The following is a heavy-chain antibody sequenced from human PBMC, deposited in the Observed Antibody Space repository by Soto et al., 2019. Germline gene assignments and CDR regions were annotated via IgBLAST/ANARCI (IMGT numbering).Heavy chain of an antibody. D-gene: IGHD6-19*01. CDR1: GFTFSSYA. Sequence: PGGSLRLSCAASGFTFSSYAMHWVRQAPGKGLEYVSAISSNGGSTYYANSVKGRFTISRDNSKNTLYLQMGSLRAEDMAVYYCARTTTVAGTPEFDYWGQGTLVTVSS. CDR3: ARTTTVAGTPEFDY. J-gene: IGHJ4*02. CDR2: ISSNGGST. V-gene: IGHV3-64*01.